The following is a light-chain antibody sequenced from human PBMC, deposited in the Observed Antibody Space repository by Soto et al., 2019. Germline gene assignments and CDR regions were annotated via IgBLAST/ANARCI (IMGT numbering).Light chain of an antibody. CDR1: QSVSTN. V-gene: IGKV3-20*01. Sequence: EIVMTQSPATLSVSPGERATLSCRASQSVSTNLAWYQQKPGQAPRLLIYGASNRATDIPDRFSGSGSGTDFTLTISRLEPDDFGLYYCHQYGNSPLTFGGGTKVDIK. J-gene: IGKJ4*01. CDR2: GAS. CDR3: HQYGNSPLT.